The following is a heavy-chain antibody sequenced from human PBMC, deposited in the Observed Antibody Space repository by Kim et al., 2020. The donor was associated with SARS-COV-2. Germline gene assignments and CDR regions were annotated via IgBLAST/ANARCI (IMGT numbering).Heavy chain of an antibody. V-gene: IGHV1-58*01. CDR3: AAGGPNITPQKNGMDV. J-gene: IGHJ6*02. CDR2: IVVGSGNT. Sequence: SVKVSCKASGFTFTSSAVQWVRQARGQRLEWIGWIVVGSGNTNYAQKFQERVTITRDMSTSTAYMELSSLRSEDTAVYYCAAGGPNITPQKNGMDVWGQGTTVTVSS. D-gene: IGHD3-10*01. CDR1: GFTFTSSA.